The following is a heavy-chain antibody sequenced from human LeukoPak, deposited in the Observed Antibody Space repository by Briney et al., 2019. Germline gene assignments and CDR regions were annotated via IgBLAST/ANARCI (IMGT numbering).Heavy chain of an antibody. Sequence: SETLSLTCDVSGGSISSYYWSWIRQPPGKGLEWIACIYYNGNTNYNPSFKGRVTISVDMSKNQFSLKLTSVAAADTAIYYCARQPSATAAFDIWGQGTMVTVSS. D-gene: IGHD5-18*01. V-gene: IGHV4-59*08. CDR2: IYYNGNT. CDR1: GGSISSYY. J-gene: IGHJ3*02. CDR3: ARQPSATAAFDI.